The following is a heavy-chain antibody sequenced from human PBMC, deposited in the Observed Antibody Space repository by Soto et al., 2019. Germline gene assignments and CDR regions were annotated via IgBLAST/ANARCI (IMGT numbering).Heavy chain of an antibody. J-gene: IGHJ4*02. Sequence: PGGSLRLSCAASGFAFSTHAMNWGRQAPGKGRAWASSITPRGDNTYYADSVKGRFTISRDNSKNTLSLQMNSLRVEASAVYYCVPRKGDPFPWGPGTLVNVSS. D-gene: IGHD3-16*01. CDR2: ITPRGDNT. CDR1: GFAFSTHA. V-gene: IGHV3-23*01. CDR3: VPRKGDPFP.